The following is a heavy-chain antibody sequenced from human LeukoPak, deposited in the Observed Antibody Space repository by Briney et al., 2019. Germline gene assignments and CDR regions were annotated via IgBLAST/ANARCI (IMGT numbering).Heavy chain of an antibody. D-gene: IGHD5-24*01. CDR1: GFTFSSYG. CDR3: AKGGRWLRDTMGYGMDV. Sequence: GGSLRLSCAASGFTFSSYGMHWVRQAPGKGLEWVAVISYDGSNKYYADSVKGRLTISRDNSKNTLYLQMNSLRAEDTAVYYCAKGGRWLRDTMGYGMDVWGQGTTVTVSS. V-gene: IGHV3-30*18. CDR2: ISYDGSNK. J-gene: IGHJ6*02.